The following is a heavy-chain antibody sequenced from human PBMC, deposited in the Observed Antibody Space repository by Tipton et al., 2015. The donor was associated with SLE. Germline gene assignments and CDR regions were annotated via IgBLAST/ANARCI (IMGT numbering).Heavy chain of an antibody. CDR3: ARDCGGDCYYMDV. CDR2: ISSSSSYT. D-gene: IGHD2-21*01. V-gene: IGHV3-11*05. Sequence: SLRLSCAASGFTFSDYYMSWIRQAPGKGLEWVSYISSSSSYTNYADSVKGRFTISRDNAKNSLYLQMNSLRAEDTAVYYCARDCGGDCYYMDVWGKGTTVTVSS. J-gene: IGHJ6*03. CDR1: GFTFSDYY.